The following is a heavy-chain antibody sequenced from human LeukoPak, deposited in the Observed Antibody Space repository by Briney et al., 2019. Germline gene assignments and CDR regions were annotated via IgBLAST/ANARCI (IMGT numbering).Heavy chain of an antibody. V-gene: IGHV4-39*01. CDR1: GGSISSSSYY. CDR2: IYYSGST. Sequence: SETLSLTCTVSGGSISSSSYYWGWIRQPPGKGLEWIGSIYYSGSTYYNPSLKSRVTISVDTSKNQFPLKLSSVTAADTAVYYCARLARFSVRGVHSPYYFDYWGQGTLVTVSS. D-gene: IGHD3-10*01. J-gene: IGHJ4*02. CDR3: ARLARFSVRGVHSPYYFDY.